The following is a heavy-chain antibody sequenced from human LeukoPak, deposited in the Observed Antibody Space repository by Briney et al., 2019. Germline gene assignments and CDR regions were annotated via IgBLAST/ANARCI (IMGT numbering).Heavy chain of an antibody. CDR2: IYWDDDK. V-gene: IGHV2-5*02. J-gene: IGHJ4*02. CDR1: GFSLSTSGVG. Sequence: SGPTLVNPTQTLTLTCTFSGFSLSTSGVGVGWSRQPPGKALEWLALIYWDDDKRYSPSLKSRLTVTKDTSKNQVVLTMTNMDPVDTATYYCAHHTGIVGATNFDYWGQGTLVTVSS. CDR3: AHHTGIVGATNFDY. D-gene: IGHD1-26*01.